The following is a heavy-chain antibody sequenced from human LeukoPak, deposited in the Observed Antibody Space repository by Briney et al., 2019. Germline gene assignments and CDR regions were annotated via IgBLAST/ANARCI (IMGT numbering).Heavy chain of an antibody. J-gene: IGHJ4*02. CDR3: ATGDGYKS. D-gene: IGHD5-24*01. Sequence: GASVKVACKVSGSSLTELSMHWVRQAPGKGLEWMGGFGPEHGETLYAQRFQGRVTMTEDRSTDTAYMELSGLRSEDTAVYYCATGDGYKSWGQGTLVTVSS. V-gene: IGHV1-24*01. CDR2: FGPEHGET. CDR1: GSSLTELS.